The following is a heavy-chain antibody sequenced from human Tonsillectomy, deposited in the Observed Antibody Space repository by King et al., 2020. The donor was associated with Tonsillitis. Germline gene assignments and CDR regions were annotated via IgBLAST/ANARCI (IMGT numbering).Heavy chain of an antibody. CDR1: GGSIISGAYY. CDR3: AKTNPTEDWFDP. Sequence: QLQESGPGLVKPSQTLSLTCTVSGGSIISGAYYWSWIRQRPGEGLEWIGDIYYTGDTYSNPSLKSRVTVSVDTARNPFSLNLSSLPAADTAVYYCAKTNPTEDWFDPWGQGTLVTVSS. J-gene: IGHJ5*02. CDR2: IYYTGDT. D-gene: IGHD7-27*01. V-gene: IGHV4-31*03.